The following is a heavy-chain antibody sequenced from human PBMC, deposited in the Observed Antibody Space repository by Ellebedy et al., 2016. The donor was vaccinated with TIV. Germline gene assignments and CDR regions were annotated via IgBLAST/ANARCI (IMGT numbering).Heavy chain of an antibody. D-gene: IGHD3-10*01. V-gene: IGHV4-31*03. CDR1: GGSISSGAFY. J-gene: IGHJ4*02. Sequence: MPSETLSLTCTVSGGSISSGAFYWTWIRQQPGKGLEWIGKIYYSGSTYYRPSLKSRITISLDTSKNQFSLRLSSVTAADTAVYYCARDEGGSGSLSYWGQGTLVTVSS. CDR2: IYYSGST. CDR3: ARDEGGSGSLSY.